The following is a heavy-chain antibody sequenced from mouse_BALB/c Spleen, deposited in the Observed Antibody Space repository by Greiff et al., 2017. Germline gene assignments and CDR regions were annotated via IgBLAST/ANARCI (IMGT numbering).Heavy chain of an antibody. J-gene: IGHJ4*01. CDR2: IDPENGDT. Sequence: VQLQQSGAELVRSGASVKLSCTASGFNIKDYYMHWVKQRPEQGLEWIGWIDPENGDTEYAPKFQGKATMTADTSSNTAYLQLSSLTSEDTAVYYCKGYDYENYAMDDWGQGTSVTVSS. CDR3: KGYDYENYAMDD. CDR1: GFNIKDYY. D-gene: IGHD2-4*01. V-gene: IGHV14-4*02.